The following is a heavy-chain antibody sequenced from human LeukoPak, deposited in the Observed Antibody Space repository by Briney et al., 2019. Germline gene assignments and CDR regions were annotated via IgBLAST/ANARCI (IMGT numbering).Heavy chain of an antibody. CDR1: GYTFTSYY. D-gene: IGHD2-2*01. J-gene: IGHJ6*02. V-gene: IGHV1-46*01. CDR2: INPSGGST. Sequence: ASVKVSCKASGYTFTSYYMHWVRQAPGQGLEWMGIINPSGGSTSYAQKFQGRVTMTRDTSTSTVYMELSSLRSEDTAVCYCARVCSTSCPGGDHYYYYGMDVWGQGTTVTVSS. CDR3: ARVCSTSCPGGDHYYYYGMDV.